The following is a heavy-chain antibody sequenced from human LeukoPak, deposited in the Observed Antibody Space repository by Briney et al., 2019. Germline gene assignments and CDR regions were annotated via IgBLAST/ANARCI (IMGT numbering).Heavy chain of an antibody. CDR2: ISYDGSNK. CDR3: ARSWSSSWAFDY. J-gene: IGHJ4*02. Sequence: GGSLRLSCAASGFTFGSYAMHWVRQAPGKGLEWVAVISYDGSNKYYADSVKGRFTISRDNSKNTLYLQMNSLRAEDTAVYYCARSWSSSWAFDYWGQGTLVTVSS. CDR1: GFTFGSYA. V-gene: IGHV3-30-3*01. D-gene: IGHD6-13*01.